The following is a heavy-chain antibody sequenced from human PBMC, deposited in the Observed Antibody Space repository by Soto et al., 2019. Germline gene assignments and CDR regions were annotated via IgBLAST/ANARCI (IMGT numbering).Heavy chain of an antibody. D-gene: IGHD6-6*01. CDR3: ARTGGSSIAARPTDFDY. CDR2: IIPIFGTA. J-gene: IGHJ4*02. V-gene: IGHV1-69*13. CDR1: GGTFSSYA. Sequence: SVKVSCKASGGTFSSYAISWVRQAPGQGLEWMGGIIPIFGTANCAQKFQGRVTITADESTSTAYMELSSLRSEDTAVYYCARTGGSSIAARPTDFDYWGQGTLVTVSS.